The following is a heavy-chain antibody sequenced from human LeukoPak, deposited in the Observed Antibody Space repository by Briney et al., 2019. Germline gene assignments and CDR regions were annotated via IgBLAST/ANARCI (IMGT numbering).Heavy chain of an antibody. V-gene: IGHV3-23*01. CDR1: GFTFSSYA. Sequence: GGSLRLSCAASGFTFSSYAMSWVRQAPGKGLEWVSAISGSGSSTYYADSVKGRFTISRDNSKNTLYLQMNSLRAEDTAVYYCAKDNIVVVPAALGYPLYYFDYWGQGTLVTVSS. CDR2: ISGSGSST. D-gene: IGHD2-2*01. J-gene: IGHJ4*02. CDR3: AKDNIVVVPAALGYPLYYFDY.